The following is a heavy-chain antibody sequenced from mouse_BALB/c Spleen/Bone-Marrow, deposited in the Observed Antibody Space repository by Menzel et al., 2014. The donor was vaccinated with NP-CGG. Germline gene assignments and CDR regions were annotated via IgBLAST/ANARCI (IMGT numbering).Heavy chain of an antibody. J-gene: IGHJ3*01. CDR3: ARDRRYDLAWFAY. Sequence: VQLKDSGGGLVQPGGSLRLSCATSGFTFTDYYMSWVRQPPGKALEWLGFIRNKANGYTTEYSASVKGRFTISSDNSQSILYLQMNTLRAEDSATYYCARDRRYDLAWFAYWGQGTLVTVSA. CDR1: GFTFTDYY. D-gene: IGHD2-14*01. CDR2: IRNKANGYTT. V-gene: IGHV7-3*02.